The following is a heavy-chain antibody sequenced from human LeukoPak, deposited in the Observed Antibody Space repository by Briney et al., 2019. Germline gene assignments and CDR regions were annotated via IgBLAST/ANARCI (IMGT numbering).Heavy chain of an antibody. CDR1: GYTFTNYG. CDR2: ISGYNGHT. D-gene: IGHD5-12*01. Sequence: GASVKVSCKASGYTFTNYGITWVRQAPGQGLEWMGWISGYNGHTDYAQKLQDRVTMTTDTSTSTAYMELRSLRSDDTAVYYCARKEVAVRHDYWGQGTLVTVSS. J-gene: IGHJ4*02. V-gene: IGHV1-18*01. CDR3: ARKEVAVRHDY.